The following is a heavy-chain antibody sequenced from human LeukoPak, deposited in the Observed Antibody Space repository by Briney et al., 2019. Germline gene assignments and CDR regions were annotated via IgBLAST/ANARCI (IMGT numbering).Heavy chain of an antibody. CDR1: GGSFSGYY. Sequence: PSETLSLTCAVYGGSFSGYYRSWIRQPPGKGLEWIGEINHSGSTNYNPSLKSRVTISVDTSKNQFSLKVRSVTAADTAVYYCARARPRSPLYSSSWSGASDVWGQGTMVTVSS. CDR3: ARARPRSPLYSSSWSGASDV. D-gene: IGHD6-13*01. CDR2: INHSGST. J-gene: IGHJ3*01. V-gene: IGHV4-34*01.